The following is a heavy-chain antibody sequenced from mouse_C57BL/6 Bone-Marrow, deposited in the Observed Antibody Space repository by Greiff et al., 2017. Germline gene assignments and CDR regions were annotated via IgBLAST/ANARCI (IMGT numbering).Heavy chain of an antibody. Sequence: QVQLQQSGAELVRPGASVTLSCKASGYTFTDYEMHWVKQTPVHGLEWIGAIDPETGGTAYNQKFKGKAILTADKSSSTAYMELRSLTSEDSAVYYCKGGSPTPTVVGVDYWGQGTTLTVSS. CDR3: KGGSPTPTVVGVDY. J-gene: IGHJ2*01. V-gene: IGHV1-15*01. CDR1: GYTFTDYE. D-gene: IGHD1-1*01. CDR2: IDPETGGT.